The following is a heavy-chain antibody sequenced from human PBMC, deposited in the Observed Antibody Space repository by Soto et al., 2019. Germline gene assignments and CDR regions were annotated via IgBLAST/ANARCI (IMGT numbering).Heavy chain of an antibody. CDR3: ARIYYYDSSGYSGPFDY. CDR1: GFTFSSYA. J-gene: IGHJ4*02. V-gene: IGHV3-23*01. D-gene: IGHD3-22*01. Sequence: EVQLLESGGGLVQPGGSLRLSCAASGFTFSSYAMSWVRQAPGKGLEWVSAISGSGGSTYYADSVKGRFTISRDNSKNTLYLQMNSLRAEDTAVYYCARIYYYDSSGYSGPFDYWGQGTLVTVSS. CDR2: ISGSGGST.